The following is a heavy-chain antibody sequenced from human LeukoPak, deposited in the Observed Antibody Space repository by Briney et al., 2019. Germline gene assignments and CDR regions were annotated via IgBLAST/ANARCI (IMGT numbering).Heavy chain of an antibody. J-gene: IGHJ3*02. CDR1: GFTVSNNY. D-gene: IGHD3-10*01. Sequence: GGSLRISCAASGFTVSNNYMTWVRQAPGKGLEWVSVIYSGGSTYYADSVKGRFTISRDNSKNTLYLQMNSLRAEDTAVYYCARGRGHDAFDIWGQGTMVTVSS. CDR3: ARGRGHDAFDI. CDR2: IYSGGST. V-gene: IGHV3-66*01.